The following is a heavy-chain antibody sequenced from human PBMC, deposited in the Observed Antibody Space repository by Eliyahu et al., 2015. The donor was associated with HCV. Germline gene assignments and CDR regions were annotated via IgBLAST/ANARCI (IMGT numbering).Heavy chain of an antibody. CDR1: GXSISSXSYX. V-gene: IGHV4-39*01. J-gene: IGHJ6*02. Sequence: QLQLQESGPGLVKPSETLSLTCTVXGXSISSXSYXWGWXRXPPGKGLEWIGSIYYSGSTYYNPSLKSRVTISVDTSKNQXSLKLSSVTAADTAVYYCASLPRTMIVVPTLDKGGSKYYYGMDVWGQGTTVTVSS. D-gene: IGHD3-22*01. CDR2: IYYSGST. CDR3: ASLPRTMIVVPTLDKGGSKYYYGMDV.